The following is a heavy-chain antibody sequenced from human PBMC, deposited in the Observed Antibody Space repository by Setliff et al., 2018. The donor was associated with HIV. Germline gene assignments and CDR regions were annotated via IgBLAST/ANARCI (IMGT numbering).Heavy chain of an antibody. CDR1: GGSISSGSYY. V-gene: IGHV4-31*03. J-gene: IGHJ5*02. D-gene: IGHD2-2*01. CDR3: ARDQEYCSSTSCYYNWFDP. CDR2: IYNSGST. Sequence: SETLSLTCTVSGGSISSGSYYWSWIRQPAGKGLEWIGYIYNSGSTYYNPSLKSRVTISVDTSKNQFSLKLSSVTAADTAVYYCARDQEYCSSTSCYYNWFDPWGQGTLVTVSS.